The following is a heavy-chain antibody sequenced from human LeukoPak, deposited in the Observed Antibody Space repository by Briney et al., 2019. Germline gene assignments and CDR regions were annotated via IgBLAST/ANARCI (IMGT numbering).Heavy chain of an antibody. V-gene: IGHV3-21*01. CDR2: ISSSSSYI. J-gene: IGHJ4*02. Sequence: GGSLRLSCAASGFTFSSYSMNWVRQAPGKGLEWVSSISSSSSYIYYADSVKGRFTISRDNSKNTLYLQMNSLRAEDTAVYYCASGDLASKQYYFDYWGQGTLVTVSS. CDR1: GFTFSSYS. D-gene: IGHD3-10*01. CDR3: ASGDLASKQYYFDY.